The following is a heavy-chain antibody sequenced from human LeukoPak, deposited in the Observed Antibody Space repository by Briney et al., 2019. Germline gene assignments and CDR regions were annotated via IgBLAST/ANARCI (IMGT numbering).Heavy chain of an antibody. J-gene: IGHJ4*02. CDR3: ARDDVRNRGFNDY. CDR2: AHHGGTF. V-gene: IGHV4-59*12. D-gene: IGHD3-10*01. CDR1: GASISTYW. Sequence: SETLSLTCAVSGASISTYWWVWVRQAPGKGLEWIGEAHHGGTFNYNPSLESRVTISLDTSNNQFFLTLRSMTAADTAVYYCARDDVRNRGFNDYWGQGTLVTVSS.